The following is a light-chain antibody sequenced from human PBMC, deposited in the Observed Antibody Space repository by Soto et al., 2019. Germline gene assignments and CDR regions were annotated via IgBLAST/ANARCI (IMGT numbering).Light chain of an antibody. J-gene: IGKJ2*01. V-gene: IGKV3-20*01. Sequence: EIVLTQSPGTLSLSPGERATLSCRASQSVSSSYLAWYQQKPGQAPRLLIYGASSRATGIPDRFSXXXXXXXXXLTISRLEPEDFAVYYCQQYGSSPAYTFGQGTKLEIK. CDR1: QSVSSSY. CDR3: QQYGSSPAYT. CDR2: GAS.